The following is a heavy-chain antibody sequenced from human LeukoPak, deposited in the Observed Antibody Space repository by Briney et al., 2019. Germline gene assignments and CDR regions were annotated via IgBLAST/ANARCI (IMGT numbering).Heavy chain of an antibody. CDR3: ASEIFGSGSYPDF. CDR2: IWHDGSHK. J-gene: IGHJ4*02. CDR1: GIAFNTYA. V-gene: IGHV3-33*01. Sequence: GGSLRLSCAASGIAFNTYAMHWVRQAPGQGLEWVALIWHDGSHKFYSNSVRGQFTISRDNSKNTVSLQMNNLRPEDTAVYYCASEIFGSGSYPDFWGQGTLVTVSS. D-gene: IGHD3-10*01.